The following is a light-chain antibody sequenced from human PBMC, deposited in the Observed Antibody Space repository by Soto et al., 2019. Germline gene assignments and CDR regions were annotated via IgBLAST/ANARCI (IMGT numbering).Light chain of an antibody. Sequence: EIVLTQSPGSLSLSPGERATLSCRASQSISSTFFAWYQQKRGQAPRLLIYGASIRATGIPDRFSGSGSGTDFTLTISRLEPEDFAVYFCHQYDSSLTFGQGTKVEIK. CDR2: GAS. J-gene: IGKJ1*01. CDR3: HQYDSSLT. CDR1: QSISSTF. V-gene: IGKV3-20*01.